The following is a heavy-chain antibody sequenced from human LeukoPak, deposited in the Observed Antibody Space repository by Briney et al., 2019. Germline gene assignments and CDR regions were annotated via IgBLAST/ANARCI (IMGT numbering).Heavy chain of an antibody. CDR1: GDTLSSKNGA. Sequence: QTLSITCAISGDTLSSKNGACKSTRQYPSRGLEWLGRTYYNPKWYDDYAESLKGRITISPDPSKTQFSLQLNCVPPEDTAVYYCARDVGTSSWYTFDYWGQGNLVTVSS. CDR2: TYYNPKWYD. CDR3: ARDVGTSSWYTFDY. D-gene: IGHD6-13*01. J-gene: IGHJ4*02. V-gene: IGHV6-1*01.